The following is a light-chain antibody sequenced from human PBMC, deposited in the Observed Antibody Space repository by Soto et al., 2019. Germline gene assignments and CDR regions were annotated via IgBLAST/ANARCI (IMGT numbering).Light chain of an antibody. CDR3: SSYTSSFYV. J-gene: IGLJ1*01. CDR1: SSDVGGYNY. CDR2: EVS. Sequence: QSVLTQPASVSGSPGQSITISCTGTSSDVGGYNYVSWYQQHPGKAPKLMIYEVSNRPSGVSNRFSGSKSGNTASLTISGLQAEDEADYYCSSYTSSFYVFGTGNMLTVL. V-gene: IGLV2-14*01.